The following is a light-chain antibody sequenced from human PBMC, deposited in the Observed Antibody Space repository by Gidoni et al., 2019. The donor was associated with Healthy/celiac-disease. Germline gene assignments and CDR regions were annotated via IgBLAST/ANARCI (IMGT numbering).Light chain of an antibody. CDR2: DVS. CDR1: SSDVGGYNY. V-gene: IGLV2-11*01. J-gene: IGLJ2*01. Sequence: SALTQPRSVSRSPGPSVPTSCTGTSSDVGGYNYVSWYQQHPGKAPKLMIYDVSKRPSGVPDRFSGSKSGNTASLTISGLQAEDEADYYCCSYAGSYTYMVFGGGTKLTVL. CDR3: CSYAGSYTYMV.